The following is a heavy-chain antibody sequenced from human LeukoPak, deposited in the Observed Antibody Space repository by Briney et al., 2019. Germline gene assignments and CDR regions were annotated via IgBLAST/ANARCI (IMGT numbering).Heavy chain of an antibody. CDR1: GYTFTGYY. CDR2: INPNSGGT. J-gene: IGHJ4*02. V-gene: IGHV1-2*02. Sequence: ASVKVSCKASGYTFTGYYMHWVRQAPGQGLEWMGWINPNSGGTNYAQKFQGRVTMTRDTSISTAYMELSRLRSDDTAVYYCASVIRRRAVGGSSTSLDDWGQGTLVTVSS. D-gene: IGHD2-2*01. CDR3: ASVIRRRAVGGSSTSLDD.